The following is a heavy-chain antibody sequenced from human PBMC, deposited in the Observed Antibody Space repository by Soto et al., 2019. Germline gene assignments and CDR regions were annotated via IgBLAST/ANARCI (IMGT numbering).Heavy chain of an antibody. CDR1: GFTFSSYS. Sequence: EVQLVESGGGLVQPGGSLRLSCAASGFTFSSYSMNWVRQAPGKGLEWVSYISSSSSTIYYADSVKGRFTISRDNAKNSLYPQMNSLRAEDTAVYYCAREVYYYGSGSYYRDYMDVWGKGTTVTVSS. D-gene: IGHD3-10*01. CDR3: AREVYYYGSGSYYRDYMDV. J-gene: IGHJ6*03. V-gene: IGHV3-48*01. CDR2: ISSSSSTI.